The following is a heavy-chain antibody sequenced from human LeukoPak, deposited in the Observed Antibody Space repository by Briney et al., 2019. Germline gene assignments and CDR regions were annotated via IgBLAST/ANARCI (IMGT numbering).Heavy chain of an antibody. Sequence: PSETLSLTCTVSGGSISSYYWSWIRQPPGKGLEWIGYIYYGGSTNYNPSLKSRVTISVDTSKNQFSLKLSSVTAADTAVYYCARLPYGMDVWGQGTTVTVSS. CDR3: ARLPYGMDV. J-gene: IGHJ6*02. CDR1: GGSISSYY. CDR2: IYYGGST. V-gene: IGHV4-59*08.